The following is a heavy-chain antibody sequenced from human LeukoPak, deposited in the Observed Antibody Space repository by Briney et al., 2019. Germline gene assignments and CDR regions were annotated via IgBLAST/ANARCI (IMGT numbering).Heavy chain of an antibody. CDR1: GFTFSDYY. CDR2: IKQDGSEK. D-gene: IGHD4-23*01. J-gene: IGHJ4*02. Sequence: GGSLRLSCVASGFTFSDYYMSWVRQPPGKGLEWVANIKQDGSEKYYVDSVKGRFTISRDNAKNSLFLQMNSLRAEDTAVYYCAREVTPYYWGQGTPVTVSS. V-gene: IGHV3-7*01. CDR3: AREVTPYY.